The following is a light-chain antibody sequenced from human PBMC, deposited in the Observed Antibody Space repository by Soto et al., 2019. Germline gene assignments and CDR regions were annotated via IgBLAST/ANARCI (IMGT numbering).Light chain of an antibody. V-gene: IGKV3-15*01. J-gene: IGKJ1*01. CDR3: QQYADWPKK. CDR2: PAS. CDR1: QRVSDR. Sequence: IGMTPSPVTLAVSPGGKGPPPRRASQRVSDRVVSYPQKSGQAPSLLIYPASTRAAGVPARFSGSGSGTEFTLTISSLQSEDFAVYFCQQYADWPKKFGQGTKVDIK.